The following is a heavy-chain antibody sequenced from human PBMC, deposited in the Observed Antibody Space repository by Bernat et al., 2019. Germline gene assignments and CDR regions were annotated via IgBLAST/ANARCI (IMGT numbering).Heavy chain of an antibody. J-gene: IGHJ4*02. Sequence: QVQVVESGGGVVQPGRSLRLSCAASGFTLSSYGMYWVRQAPGKGLEWVAVIWYDGSIKYYADSVKGRFIISRDISKNSLYLQMNSLRAEDTAVYYCARDLKALVYDYWGQGTLVTVSS. D-gene: IGHD3-16*01. V-gene: IGHV3-33*01. CDR3: ARDLKALVYDY. CDR2: IWYDGSIK. CDR1: GFTLSSYG.